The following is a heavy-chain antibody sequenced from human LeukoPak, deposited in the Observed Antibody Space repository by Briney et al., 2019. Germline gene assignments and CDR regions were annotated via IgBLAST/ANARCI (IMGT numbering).Heavy chain of an antibody. J-gene: IGHJ4*02. CDR1: GLTFSSHW. Sequence: GGSLRLSCAASGLTFSSHWMHWVRQAPGKGLVWVSRITNDGSSTTYADSVKGRFTISRDNAKNTLYLQMNSLRAEDTAVYYCARAFYSSPYYFDYWGQGTLVTVSS. D-gene: IGHD6-13*01. V-gene: IGHV3-74*01. CDR2: ITNDGSST. CDR3: ARAFYSSPYYFDY.